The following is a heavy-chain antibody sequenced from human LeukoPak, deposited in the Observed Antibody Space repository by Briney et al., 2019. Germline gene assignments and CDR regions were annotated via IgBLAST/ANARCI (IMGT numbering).Heavy chain of an antibody. J-gene: IGHJ4*02. Sequence: GGSLRLSCAASGFSFSTYGMHWVRQAPGKGLEWVANIKRDGSEKYYVDSVKGRFTISRDNAKNSLYLQVNSLRAGDTAVYYCARQAGYSSGWYGVDSWGQGTLVSVS. CDR3: ARQAGYSSGWYGVDS. D-gene: IGHD6-19*01. CDR2: IKRDGSEK. CDR1: GFSFSTYG. V-gene: IGHV3-7*01.